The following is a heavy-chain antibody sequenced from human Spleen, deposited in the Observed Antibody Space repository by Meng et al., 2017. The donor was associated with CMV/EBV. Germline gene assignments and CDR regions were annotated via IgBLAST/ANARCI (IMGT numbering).Heavy chain of an antibody. CDR1: GFTFGSYE. J-gene: IGHJ6*02. Sequence: GGSLRFSCAASGFTFGSYEMNWVRQAPGKGMEWVAVISYDGSNKYYADSVKGRFTISRDNSKHTLYLQMNSLRAEDTAVYYCARDGEGIYGMDVWGQGTTVTVSS. V-gene: IGHV3-30-3*01. CDR2: ISYDGSNK. CDR3: ARDGEGIYGMDV. D-gene: IGHD3-10*01.